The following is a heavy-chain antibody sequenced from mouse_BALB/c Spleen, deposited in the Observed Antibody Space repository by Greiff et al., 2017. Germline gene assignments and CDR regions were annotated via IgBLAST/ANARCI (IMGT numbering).Heavy chain of an antibody. J-gene: IGHJ2*01. D-gene: IGHD1-1*01. CDR2: IWGDGST. CDR3: ARGGRKNYYGSSYYFDY. Sequence: QVQLKESGPGLVAPSQSLSITCSVSGFSLTGYGVNWVRQPPGKGLEWLGMIWGDGSTDYNSALKSRLSISKDNSKSQVFLKMNSLQTDDTARYYCARGGRKNYYGSSYYFDYWGQGTTLTVSS. CDR1: GFSLTGYG. V-gene: IGHV2-6-7*01.